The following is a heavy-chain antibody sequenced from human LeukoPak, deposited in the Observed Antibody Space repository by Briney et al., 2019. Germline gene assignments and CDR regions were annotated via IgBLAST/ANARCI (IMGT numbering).Heavy chain of an antibody. CDR3: ARELVATGVYFDY. J-gene: IGHJ4*02. D-gene: IGHD5-12*01. CDR2: INHSGST. V-gene: IGHV4-34*01. Sequence: PSETLSLTCAVYGGSFSGYYWSWIRQPPGKGLEWIGEINHSGSTNYNPSLKSRVTISVDTSKNQFSLKLSSVTAADTAVYYCARELVATGVYFDYWGQGTLVTVSS. CDR1: GGSFSGYY.